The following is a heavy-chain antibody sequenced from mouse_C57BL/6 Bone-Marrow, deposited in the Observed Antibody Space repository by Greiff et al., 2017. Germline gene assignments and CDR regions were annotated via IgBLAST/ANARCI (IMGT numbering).Heavy chain of an antibody. CDR1: GYAFSSSW. D-gene: IGHD1-1*01. CDR2: IYPGAGDT. J-gene: IGHJ2*01. Sequence: VQLQQSGPELVKPGASVKISCKASGYAFSSSWMNWVKQRPGKGLEWIGRIYPGAGDTNYNGKFKGKATLTADKSSSTAYMQLSSLASEDSAVYFCARWGTTVPYWGQGTTLTVSS. V-gene: IGHV1-82*01. CDR3: ARWGTTVPY.